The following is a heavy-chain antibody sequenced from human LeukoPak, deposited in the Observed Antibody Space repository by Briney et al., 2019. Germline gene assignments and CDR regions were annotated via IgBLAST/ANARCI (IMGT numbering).Heavy chain of an antibody. CDR1: GGAIRGNYF. CDR3: ARGPYSYDSSGAFDI. J-gene: IGHJ3*02. CDR2: ISPSGRP. V-gene: IGHV4-61*02. D-gene: IGHD3-22*01. Sequence: SETLSLTCSVSGGAIRGNYFWSWIRQPAGKGMEWIGRISPSGRPKYNPSLKRRLTISVDTPKTHFSLRLSSVTAADPAVYFCARGPYSYDSSGAFDIWGQGTMVTVSS.